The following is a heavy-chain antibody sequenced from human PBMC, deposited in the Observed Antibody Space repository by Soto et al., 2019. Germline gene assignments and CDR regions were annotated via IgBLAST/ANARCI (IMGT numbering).Heavy chain of an antibody. V-gene: IGHV3-11*01. J-gene: IGHJ5*02. CDR2: ISSSGSTT. D-gene: IGHD3-10*01. Sequence: QMQLVESGGGLVKPGGSLRLSCAASGFIFSDFYMAWIRQAPGKGLEWVAYISSSGSTTYTASVKGRFTISRDNANDSLFLQRNSLRAEDTALYYCVRDRDRRWFDPWGQGTLVTVSS. CDR3: VRDRDRRWFDP. CDR1: GFIFSDFY.